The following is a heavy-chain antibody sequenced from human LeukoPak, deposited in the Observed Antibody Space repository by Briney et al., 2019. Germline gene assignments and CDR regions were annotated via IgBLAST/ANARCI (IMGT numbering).Heavy chain of an antibody. J-gene: IGHJ4*02. D-gene: IGHD6-19*01. CDR2: ISGSGGST. CDR1: GFTFSSYA. CDR3: AKVQQWLVRGGNDY. Sequence: VQPGRSLRLSCAASGFTFSSYAMSWVRQAPGKGLEWVSAISGSGGSTYYADSVKGRFTISRDNSKNTLYLQMNSLRAEDTAVYYCAKVQQWLVRGGNDYWGQGTLVTVSS. V-gene: IGHV3-23*01.